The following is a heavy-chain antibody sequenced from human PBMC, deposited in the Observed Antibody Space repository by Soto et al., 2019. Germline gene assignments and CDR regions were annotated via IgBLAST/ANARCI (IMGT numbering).Heavy chain of an antibody. V-gene: IGHV3-30*18. D-gene: IGHD3-10*01. Sequence: PVRSLRLSCARSGFTFRRFDMNWVRQAPGKGLEWVARISNDGSNEYFVDSVKGRFTISRDNSKNTLYLQMDSLRAEDTVVYYCAKGEVRGIIPSYFDYWGLGTLVTSPQ. CDR1: GFTFRRFD. J-gene: IGHJ4*02. CDR2: ISNDGSNE. CDR3: AKGEVRGIIPSYFDY.